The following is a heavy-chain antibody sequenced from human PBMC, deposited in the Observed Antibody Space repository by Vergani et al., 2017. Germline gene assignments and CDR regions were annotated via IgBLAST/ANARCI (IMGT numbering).Heavy chain of an antibody. V-gene: IGHV4-39*01. CDR2: IYYSGST. CDR1: GGSISSSSYY. J-gene: IGHJ6*03. CDR3: ARVNTLSLRFLAYYYYMDV. Sequence: QLQLQESGPGLVKPSETLSLTCTVSGGSISSSSYYWGWIRQPPGKGLEWIGSIYYSGSTYYNPSLKSRVTISVDTSKNQFSLKLSSVTAADTAVYYCARVNTLSLRFLAYYYYMDVWGKGTTVTVSS. D-gene: IGHD3-3*01.